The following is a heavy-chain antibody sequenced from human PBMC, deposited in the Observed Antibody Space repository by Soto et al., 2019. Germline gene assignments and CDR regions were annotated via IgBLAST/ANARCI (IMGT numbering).Heavy chain of an antibody. J-gene: IGHJ4*02. V-gene: IGHV1-18*01. D-gene: IGHD6-13*01. CDR1: GYTFNNYG. CDR2: ISVYNGYA. CDR3: AKNITSWYDY. Sequence: QVQLVQSGAELKKPGASVKVSCKASGYTFNNYGIGWVRQAPGQGLEWMGWISVYNGYANYAQKFQGRIIMTADTSTSTAYMELRSLRSDGTAIYYCAKNITSWYDYWGQGSLVTVSS.